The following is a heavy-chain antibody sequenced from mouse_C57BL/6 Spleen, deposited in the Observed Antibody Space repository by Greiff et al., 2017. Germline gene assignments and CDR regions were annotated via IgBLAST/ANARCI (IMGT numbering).Heavy chain of an antibody. D-gene: IGHD4-1*01. J-gene: IGHJ4*01. V-gene: IGHV1-52*01. CDR2: IDPSDSET. CDR3: ARGDWDPFYAMDC. CDR1: GYTFTSYW. Sequence: QVQLQQPGAELVRPGSSVKLSCKASGYTFTSYWMHWVKQRPIQGLEWIGNIDPSDSETHYNQKFKDKATLTVDKSSSTAYMQLSSLTSEDSAVYYCARGDWDPFYAMDCWGQGTSVTVSS.